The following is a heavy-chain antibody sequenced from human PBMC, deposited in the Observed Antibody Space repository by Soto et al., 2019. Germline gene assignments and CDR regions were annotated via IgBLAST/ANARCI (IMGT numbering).Heavy chain of an antibody. CDR2: IYYSGST. J-gene: IGHJ6*03. Sequence: SETLSLTCTVSGGSVSSGSYYWSWIRQPPGKGLEWIGYIYYSGSTNYNPSLKSRVTISVDTSKNQFSLKLSSVTAADTAVYYCARALYGSGSYPNYYYMDVWGKGTTVTVSS. D-gene: IGHD3-10*01. CDR1: GGSVSSGSYY. CDR3: ARALYGSGSYPNYYYMDV. V-gene: IGHV4-61*01.